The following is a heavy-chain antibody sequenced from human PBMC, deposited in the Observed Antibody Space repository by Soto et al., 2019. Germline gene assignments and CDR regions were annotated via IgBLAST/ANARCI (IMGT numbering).Heavy chain of an antibody. Sequence: GESLKISCKGSGYSFPSYWIGWVRQKPGKGPEWLGIIYPGDSDVRYSPSFQGQVTISVDKSVNTAYLQWSSLKASDTAMYYCAKCGERTKICYFFDYWGQGTLVTVSS. CDR3: AKCGERTKICYFFDY. CDR2: IYPGDSDV. CDR1: GYSFPSYW. J-gene: IGHJ4*01. V-gene: IGHV5-51*01. D-gene: IGHD2-8*01.